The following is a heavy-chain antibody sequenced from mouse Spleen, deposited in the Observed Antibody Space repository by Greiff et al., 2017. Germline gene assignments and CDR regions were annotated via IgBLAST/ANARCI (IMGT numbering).Heavy chain of an antibody. CDR2: IHPNSGST. Sequence: QVQLQQSGAELVKPGASVKLSCKASGYTFTSYWMHWVKQRPGQGLEWIGMIHPNSGSTNYNEKFKSKATLTVDKSSSTAYMQLSSLTSEDSAVYYCAPLITTVVAWDYWGQGTTLTVSS. CDR1: GYTFTSYW. CDR3: APLITTVVAWDY. J-gene: IGHJ2*01. D-gene: IGHD1-1*01. V-gene: IGHV1-64*01.